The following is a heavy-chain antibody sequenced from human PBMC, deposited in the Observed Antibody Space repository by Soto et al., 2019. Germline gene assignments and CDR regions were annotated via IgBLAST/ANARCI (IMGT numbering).Heavy chain of an antibody. V-gene: IGHV3-33*01. D-gene: IGHD2-2*01. CDR2: IWYDGSNK. Sequence: PGGSLRLSCAASGFTFSSYGMHWVRQAPGKGLEWVAVIWYDGSNKYYADSVKGRFTISRDNSKNTLYLQMNSLRAEDTAVYYCARSVVVPAAYYYYGMDVWGQGTTVTVSS. CDR1: GFTFSSYG. J-gene: IGHJ6*02. CDR3: ARSVVVPAAYYYYGMDV.